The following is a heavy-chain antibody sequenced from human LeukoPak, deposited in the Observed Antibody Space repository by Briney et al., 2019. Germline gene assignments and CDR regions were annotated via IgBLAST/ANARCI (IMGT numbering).Heavy chain of an antibody. V-gene: IGHV1-2*06. D-gene: IGHD3-22*01. CDR2: INPNSGGT. CDR3: ARPHYESSGLYVDAFDI. J-gene: IGHJ3*02. Sequence: SVKVSCKASGYTLTAYYLHWVRQAPGQGREWMGRINPNSGGTTYAQKFQGRVTMTRDTSIGTAYMELSSLRSDDTAVYYCARPHYESSGLYVDAFDIWGQGTMVTVSS. CDR1: GYTLTAYY.